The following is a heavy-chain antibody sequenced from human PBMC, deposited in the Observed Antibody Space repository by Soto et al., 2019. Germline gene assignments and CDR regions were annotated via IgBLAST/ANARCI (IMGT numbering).Heavy chain of an antibody. CDR2: IYYSGST. Sequence: QVQLQESGPGLVKPSETLSLTCTVSGGSISSYYWSWIRQPPGKGLEWIGYIYYSGSTNYNPSLKSRVTISVDTSKNQFSLKLSSVTAADTAVYYCARGPYCSGGSCLYYYYYMDVWGKGTTVTVSS. CDR3: ARGPYCSGGSCLYYYYYMDV. J-gene: IGHJ6*03. V-gene: IGHV4-59*08. CDR1: GGSISSYY. D-gene: IGHD2-15*01.